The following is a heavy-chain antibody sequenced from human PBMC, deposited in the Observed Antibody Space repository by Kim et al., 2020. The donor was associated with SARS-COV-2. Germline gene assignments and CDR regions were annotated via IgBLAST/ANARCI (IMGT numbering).Heavy chain of an antibody. J-gene: IGHJ4*02. D-gene: IGHD6-13*01. CDR1: GFTFGDYA. CDR3: TSSIAAAGRVDY. CDR2: IRSKAYGGTT. Sequence: GGSLRLSCTASGFTFGDYAMSWVRQAPGKGLEWVGFIRSKAYGGTTEYAASVKGRFTISRDDSKSIAYLQMNSLKTEDTAVYYCTSSIAAAGRVDYWGQGTLVTVSS. V-gene: IGHV3-49*04.